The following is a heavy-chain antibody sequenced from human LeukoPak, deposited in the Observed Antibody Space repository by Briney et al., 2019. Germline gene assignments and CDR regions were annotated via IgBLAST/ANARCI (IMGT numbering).Heavy chain of an antibody. V-gene: IGHV1-46*01. Sequence: ASVKVSCKASGNTFSMYYIHWVGQAPGQGLEWMGMINPSDGATTYAQRFQGRVTMTRDMSTATVYMDLRSLRSEDTAVYFCARDQRGGLSANLGGLFASYYTYYYMDVWGRGTTVTVSS. CDR3: ARDQRGGLSANLGGLFASYYTYYYMDV. D-gene: IGHD3-16*01. CDR1: GNTFSMYY. J-gene: IGHJ6*03. CDR2: INPSDGAT.